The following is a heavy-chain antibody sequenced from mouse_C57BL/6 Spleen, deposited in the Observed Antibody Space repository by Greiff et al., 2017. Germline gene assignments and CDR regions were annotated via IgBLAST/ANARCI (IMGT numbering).Heavy chain of an antibody. CDR2: IYPRSGNT. V-gene: IGHV1-81*01. CDR3: ATPTVVAGDFDV. CDR1: GYTFTSYG. D-gene: IGHD1-1*01. Sequence: QVHVKQSGAELARPGASVKPSCKASGYTFTSYGISWVKQRTGQGLEWIGEIYPRSGNTYYNEKFKGKATLTADKSSSTAYMELRSLTSEDSAVYFCATPTVVAGDFDVWGTGTTVTVSS. J-gene: IGHJ1*03.